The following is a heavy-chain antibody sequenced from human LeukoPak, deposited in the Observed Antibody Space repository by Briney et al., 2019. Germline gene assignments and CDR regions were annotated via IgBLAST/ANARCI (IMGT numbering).Heavy chain of an antibody. V-gene: IGHV3-64*04. CDR3: ARVRCSSTSCYEPLDY. J-gene: IGHJ4*02. Sequence: GGSLRLSCSASGFTFSSYAMHWVRQAPGKGLEYVSAISSNGGSTYYADSVKGRFTISRDNSKNTLYLQMNSLRAEDTAVYYCARVRCSSTSCYEPLDYWGQGTLVTVSS. CDR1: GFTFSSYA. CDR2: ISSNGGST. D-gene: IGHD2-2*01.